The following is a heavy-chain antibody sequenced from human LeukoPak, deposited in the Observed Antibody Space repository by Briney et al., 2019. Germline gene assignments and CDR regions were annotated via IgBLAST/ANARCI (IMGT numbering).Heavy chain of an antibody. Sequence: SETLSLTCTVSGGSIRSYYWSWIRQPPGKGLEWIGYIYYTGSTTYSPSLKSRVTISVDTSKNQFSLKLSSVTAADTAVYYCARGGAYYGDYWGQGTLVTVSS. J-gene: IGHJ4*02. V-gene: IGHV4-59*01. CDR3: ARGGAYYGDY. CDR1: GGSIRSYY. D-gene: IGHD1-26*01. CDR2: IYYTGST.